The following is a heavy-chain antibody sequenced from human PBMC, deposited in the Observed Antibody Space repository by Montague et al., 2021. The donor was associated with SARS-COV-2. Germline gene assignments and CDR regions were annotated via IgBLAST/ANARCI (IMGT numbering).Heavy chain of an antibody. CDR1: GFTFSSYE. CDR3: ASRAPTRIVLMVYAIGGYFDY. CDR2: ISSTGSTI. J-gene: IGHJ4*03. Sequence: SLRLSWAASGFTFSSYEMNWVRQAPGKGLEWVSYISSTGSTIFYAYSLKVLFTISRDNAKNSLYLQMNSLRAEDTAVYYCASRAPTRIVLMVYAIGGYFDYWGQGTLVTVSS. V-gene: IGHV3-48*03. D-gene: IGHD2-8*01.